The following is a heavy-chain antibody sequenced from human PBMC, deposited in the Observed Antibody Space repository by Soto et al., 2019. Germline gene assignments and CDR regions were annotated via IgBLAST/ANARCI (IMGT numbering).Heavy chain of an antibody. V-gene: IGHV1-69*13. D-gene: IGHD5-12*01. CDR2: IIPIFGTA. J-gene: IGHJ4*02. CDR3: ARDSSRYSGYDYVPEFDY. CDR1: GGTFSSYA. Sequence: ASVKVSCKASGGTFSSYAISWVRQAPGQGLEWMGGIIPIFGTANYAQKFQGRVTITADESTSTAYMELSSLRSEDTAVYYCARDSSRYSGYDYVPEFDYWGQGTLVTVSS.